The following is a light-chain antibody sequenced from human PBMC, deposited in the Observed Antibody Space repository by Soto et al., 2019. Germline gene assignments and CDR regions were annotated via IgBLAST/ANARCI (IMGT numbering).Light chain of an antibody. J-gene: IGLJ1*01. CDR1: SRDVGGYNY. CDR3: CAYAGSDTFA. Sequence: QSALTQPRSVSGSHGQSVTISCTGSSRDVGGYNYVSWYQQHPGKAPKVMIYDVSKRPSGVPDRFSCSKSGNTASLTISGLQAADETDYYCCAYAGSDTFAFGTGTKLTVL. V-gene: IGLV2-11*01. CDR2: DVS.